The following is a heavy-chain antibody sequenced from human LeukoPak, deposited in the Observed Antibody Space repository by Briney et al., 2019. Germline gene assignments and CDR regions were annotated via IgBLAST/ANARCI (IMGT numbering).Heavy chain of an antibody. V-gene: IGHV3-49*04. CDR2: IRSKAYGGRT. Sequence: PGGSLRLSCTAPVFTFGDYAMSSVRQAPGKGLERVGFIRSKAYGGRTEYAASVKGRFAISRDDSKSIAYLQMNSMKAEDTAVYYCMAAVGIIDYWGQGTLVTVSS. D-gene: IGHD6-13*01. CDR3: MAAVGIIDY. CDR1: VFTFGDYA. J-gene: IGHJ4*02.